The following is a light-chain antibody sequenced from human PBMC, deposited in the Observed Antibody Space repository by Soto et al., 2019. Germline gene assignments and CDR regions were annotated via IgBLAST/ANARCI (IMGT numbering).Light chain of an antibody. CDR3: QQYNNWPPIT. V-gene: IGKV1-9*01. CDR1: QGISSY. Sequence: IQLPQAPASLSPSVPDRYTITCRASQGISSYLAWYQQKPGKAPKLLIYAASTLQSGVPSRFSGSGSGTDFTPTISSLQPEDFATYYCQQYNNWPPITCGQGTRLEI. J-gene: IGKJ5*01. CDR2: AAS.